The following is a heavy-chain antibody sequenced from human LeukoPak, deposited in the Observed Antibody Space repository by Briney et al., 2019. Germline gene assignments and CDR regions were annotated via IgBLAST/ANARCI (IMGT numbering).Heavy chain of an antibody. CDR1: GGSFSGYY. J-gene: IGHJ4*02. CDR2: INHSGST. Sequence: PSETLSLTCAVYGGSFSGYYWSWIRQPPGKGLEWIGEINHSGSTNYNPSLKSRVTISVDTSKNQFSLKLSSVTAADTAVYYCARGVAAAGTSFDYWGQGALVTVSS. V-gene: IGHV4-34*01. D-gene: IGHD6-13*01. CDR3: ARGVAAAGTSFDY.